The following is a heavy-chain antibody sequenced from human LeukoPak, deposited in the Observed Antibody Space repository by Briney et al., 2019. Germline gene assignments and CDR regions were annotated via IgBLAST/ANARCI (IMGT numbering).Heavy chain of an antibody. Sequence: GASVKVSCKASGGTFSSYAISWVRQAPGQGLEWMGGIIPIFGTANYAQKSQGRVTITADESTSTAYMELSSLRSEDTAVYYCARLRYFDWGDYYYYYYVDVWGKGTTVTVSS. V-gene: IGHV1-69*13. D-gene: IGHD3-9*01. J-gene: IGHJ6*03. CDR1: GGTFSSYA. CDR2: IIPIFGTA. CDR3: ARLRYFDWGDYYYYYYVDV.